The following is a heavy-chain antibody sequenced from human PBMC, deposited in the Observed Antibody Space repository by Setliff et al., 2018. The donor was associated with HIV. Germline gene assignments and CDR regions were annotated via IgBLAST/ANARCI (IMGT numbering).Heavy chain of an antibody. CDR1: GFTFSNFW. V-gene: IGHV3-74*01. D-gene: IGHD3-3*01. Sequence: PGGSLRLSCAASGFTFSNFWMQWVRQAPGEGLVCASRMDGDGKYIFYADSVKGRFTISRDNAKNTLYLQMNSLRDEDTAVYYCARDRGSGTCRGCDYMDVWGKGTTVTVSS. CDR3: ARDRGSGTCRGCDYMDV. CDR2: MDGDGKYI. J-gene: IGHJ6*03.